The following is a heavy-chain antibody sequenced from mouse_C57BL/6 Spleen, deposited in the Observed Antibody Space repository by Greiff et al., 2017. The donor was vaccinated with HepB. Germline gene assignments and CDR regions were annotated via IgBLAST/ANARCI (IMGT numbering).Heavy chain of an antibody. J-gene: IGHJ4*01. V-gene: IGHV1-52*01. CDR3: ARDGLLHAMDY. CDR1: GYTFTSYW. Sequence: VQLQQPGAELVRPGSSVKLSCKASGYTFTSYWMHWVKQRPIQGLEWIGNIDPSDSETHYNQKFKDKATLTVDKSSSTAYMQLSSLTSDDSAVYYCARDGLLHAMDYWGQGTSVTVSS. CDR2: IDPSDSET. D-gene: IGHD2-3*01.